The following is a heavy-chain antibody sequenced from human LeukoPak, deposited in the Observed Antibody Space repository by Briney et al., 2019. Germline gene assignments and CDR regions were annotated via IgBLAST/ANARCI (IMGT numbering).Heavy chain of an antibody. CDR1: GYTFTGYY. CDR3: ARAPPYNILTGYRLFDY. D-gene: IGHD3-9*01. Sequence: ASVKVSCKASGYTFTGYYIHWVRQAPGQGLEGMGWINPNSDGTKYTEKFQGRVTMTRDTSISTAYMEVSRLRSDDTAVYYCARAPPYNILTGYRLFDYWGQGTLVTVSS. J-gene: IGHJ4*02. CDR2: INPNSDGT. V-gene: IGHV1-2*02.